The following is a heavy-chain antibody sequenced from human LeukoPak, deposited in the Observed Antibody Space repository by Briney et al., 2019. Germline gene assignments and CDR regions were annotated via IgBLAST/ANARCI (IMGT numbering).Heavy chain of an antibody. J-gene: IGHJ4*02. Sequence: ASVKVSCKASGYTFTSYYMHWVRQAPGQGLEWMGIINPSGGSTNYAQNFQGRVTMTRDTSTSTVYVEPSSLRSEDTAVYYCARVDYDSSGYGPSGYWGQGTLVTVSS. CDR2: INPSGGST. CDR3: ARVDYDSSGYGPSGY. CDR1: GYTFTSYY. D-gene: IGHD3-22*01. V-gene: IGHV1-46*01.